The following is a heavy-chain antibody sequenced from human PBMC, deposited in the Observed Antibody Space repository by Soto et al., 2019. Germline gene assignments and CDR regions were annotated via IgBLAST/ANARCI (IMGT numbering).Heavy chain of an antibody. CDR2: IIPIFGTA. CDR3: ASHGITGTWVYYYGMDV. V-gene: IGHV1-69*12. CDR1: GGTFSSYA. Sequence: QVQLVQSGAEVKKPGSSVKVSCKASGGTFSSYAISWVRQAPGQGLEWMGGIIPIFGTANYAQKFQGRVTITADQSSSXXYMELSSLRSEDTAVYYCASHGITGTWVYYYGMDVWGQGTTVTVSS. J-gene: IGHJ6*02. D-gene: IGHD1-7*01.